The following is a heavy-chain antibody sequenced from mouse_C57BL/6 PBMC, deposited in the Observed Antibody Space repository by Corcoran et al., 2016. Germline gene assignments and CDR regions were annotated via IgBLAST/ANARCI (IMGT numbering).Heavy chain of an antibody. CDR3: ARNPLYYYGSSAYAMDY. D-gene: IGHD1-1*01. CDR1: GYTFTDYY. V-gene: IGHV1-76*01. J-gene: IGHJ4*01. CDR2: IYPGSGNT. Sequence: QVQLKQSGAELVRPGASVKLSCKASGYTFTDYYINWVKQRPGQGLEWIARIYPGSGNTYYNEKFKGKATLTAEKSSSTAYMQLSSLTSEDSAVYCCARNPLYYYGSSAYAMDYWGQGTAVTVSS.